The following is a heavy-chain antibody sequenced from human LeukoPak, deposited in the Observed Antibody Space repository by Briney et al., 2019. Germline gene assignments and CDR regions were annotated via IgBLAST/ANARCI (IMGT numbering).Heavy chain of an antibody. Sequence: GESLKIPCKASGYSFATDWIAWVRQMPGKGLEWMGSIYPGDSDTRYSPSFQGQVTISADKSISTAYLQWSSLKASDTAMYYCARFYTGYQNHFDYWGQGILVTVSS. CDR2: IYPGDSDT. J-gene: IGHJ4*02. CDR3: ARFYTGYQNHFDY. D-gene: IGHD3-9*01. V-gene: IGHV5-51*01. CDR1: GYSFATDW.